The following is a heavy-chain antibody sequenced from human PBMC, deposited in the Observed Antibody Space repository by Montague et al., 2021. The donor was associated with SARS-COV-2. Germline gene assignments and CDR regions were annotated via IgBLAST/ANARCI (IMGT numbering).Heavy chain of an antibody. D-gene: IGHD6-13*01. CDR3: AHRPSIAAAGTFRFDP. V-gene: IGHV2-5*02. J-gene: IGHJ5*02. Sequence: VKPTQTLTLTCTLSGFSLSTSGVGVGWIRQPPGKALEWLALIYWDDDKRYSPSLKSRLTITKDTSKNQVVLTMTNMDPVDTATYYCAHRPSIAAAGTFRFDPWGQGTLVTVSS. CDR1: GFSLSTSGVG. CDR2: IYWDDDK.